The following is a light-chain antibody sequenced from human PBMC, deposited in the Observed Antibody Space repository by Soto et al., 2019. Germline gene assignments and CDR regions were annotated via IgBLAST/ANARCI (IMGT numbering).Light chain of an antibody. V-gene: IGLV1-40*01. J-gene: IGLJ2*01. Sequence: QSVLTQPPSVSGAPGQRVTISCTGSSSNIGAGYDVHWYLHLPGTAPKLLIFGTSHRPSGVPDRFSASNSGTSASLAITGRQAEDEADYYCHSYDNTLSGVVFGGGTKLTVL. CDR1: SSNIGAGYD. CDR3: HSYDNTLSGVV. CDR2: GTS.